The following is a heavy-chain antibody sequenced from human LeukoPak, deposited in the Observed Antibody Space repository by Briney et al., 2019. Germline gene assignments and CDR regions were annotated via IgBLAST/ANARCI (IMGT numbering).Heavy chain of an antibody. CDR2: INPSGGST. Sequence: ASVKVSCKASGYTFTSYYMHWVRQAPGQGLEWMGIINPSGGSTSYAQKFQGRVTMTRDMSTSTVYMELSSLRSDDTAVYYCARVRNSGFRYVDSWGQGTLVTVSS. J-gene: IGHJ4*02. CDR1: GYTFTSYY. D-gene: IGHD5-12*01. CDR3: ARVRNSGFRYVDS. V-gene: IGHV1-46*01.